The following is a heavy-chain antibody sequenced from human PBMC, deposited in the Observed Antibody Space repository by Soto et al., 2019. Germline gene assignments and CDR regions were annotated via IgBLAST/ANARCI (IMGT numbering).Heavy chain of an antibody. D-gene: IGHD6-19*01. V-gene: IGHV3-23*01. CDR1: GFTFSSYA. Sequence: GGSLRLSCAASGFTFSSYAMSWVRQAPGKGLEWVSAISGSGGSTYYADSVKGRFTISRDNSKNTLYLQMNSLRAEDTAVYYCAKDRAGQWLVFGAFDIWGQGTMVTVSS. CDR3: AKDRAGQWLVFGAFDI. CDR2: ISGSGGST. J-gene: IGHJ3*02.